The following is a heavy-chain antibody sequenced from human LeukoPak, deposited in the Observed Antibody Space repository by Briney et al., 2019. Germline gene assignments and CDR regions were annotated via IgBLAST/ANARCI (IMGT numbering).Heavy chain of an antibody. D-gene: IGHD6-13*01. CDR2: MNPNSGNT. CDR3: ARDSRPGYSTEWLVLYYFDY. J-gene: IGHJ4*02. V-gene: IGHV1-8*03. CDR1: GYTFTSYD. Sequence: ASVKVSCKASGYTFTSYDINWVRQATGQGLEWMGWMNPNSGNTGYAQKFQGRVTITRNTSISTAYMELSSLRSDDTAVYYCARDSRPGYSTEWLVLYYFDYWGQGTLVTVSS.